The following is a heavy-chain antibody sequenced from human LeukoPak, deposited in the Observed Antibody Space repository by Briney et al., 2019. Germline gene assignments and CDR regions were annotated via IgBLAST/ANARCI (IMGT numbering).Heavy chain of an antibody. J-gene: IGHJ6*03. D-gene: IGHD3-3*01. V-gene: IGHV3-30*18. Sequence: GGSLRLSCAASGFTFSSYGMHWVRQAPGKGLEWVAVISYDGSNKYYADSVKGRFTISRDNSKNTLYLQMNSLRAEDTAVYYCAKDTYYDFWSGYLSPLPHYYYYMDVWGKGTTVTVSS. CDR1: GFTFSSYG. CDR2: ISYDGSNK. CDR3: AKDTYYDFWSGYLSPLPHYYYYMDV.